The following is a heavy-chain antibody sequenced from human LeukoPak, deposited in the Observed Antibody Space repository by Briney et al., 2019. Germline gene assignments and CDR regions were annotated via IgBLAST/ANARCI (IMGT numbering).Heavy chain of an antibody. J-gene: IGHJ4*02. D-gene: IGHD6-19*01. Sequence: GGSLRLSCAASGFTFSSYAMHWVRQAPGKGLEWVAVISYDGSNKYYADSVKGRFTISRDNSKNTLYLQMDSLRAEDTAVYYCAKTTAGHSSGRYPGWPVDYWGQGTLVTVSS. CDR3: AKTTAGHSSGRYPGWPVDY. CDR2: ISYDGSNK. V-gene: IGHV3-30*04. CDR1: GFTFSSYA.